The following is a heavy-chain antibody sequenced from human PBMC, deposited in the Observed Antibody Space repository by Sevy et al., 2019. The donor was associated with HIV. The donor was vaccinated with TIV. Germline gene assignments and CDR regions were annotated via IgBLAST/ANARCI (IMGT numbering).Heavy chain of an antibody. CDR1: GYTFTSYG. D-gene: IGHD4-4*01. J-gene: IGHJ4*02. Sequence: ASVKVSCKASGYTFTSYGISWVRQPPGQGLEWMGWISAYNGNTNYAQKLQGRVTMTTDTSTSTAYMELRSLRSDDTAVYYCARDFFPTVTTLWYYFDYWGQGTLVTVSS. CDR2: ISAYNGNT. CDR3: ARDFFPTVTTLWYYFDY. V-gene: IGHV1-18*01.